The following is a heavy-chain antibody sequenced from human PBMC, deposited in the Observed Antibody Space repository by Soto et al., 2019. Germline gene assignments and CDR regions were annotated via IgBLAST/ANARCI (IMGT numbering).Heavy chain of an antibody. CDR3: ARGLGIGTS. CDR1: GGSFSGYY. D-gene: IGHD1-1*01. J-gene: IGHJ5*02. CDR2: VNHSGST. Sequence: SETLSLTCAVYGGSFSGYYWSWIRQPPGKGLEWIGEVNHSGSTNYNPSLKSRVTISVDTSKNQFSLKLSSVTAADTAVCYCARGLGIGTSWGQGTLVTVSS. V-gene: IGHV4-34*01.